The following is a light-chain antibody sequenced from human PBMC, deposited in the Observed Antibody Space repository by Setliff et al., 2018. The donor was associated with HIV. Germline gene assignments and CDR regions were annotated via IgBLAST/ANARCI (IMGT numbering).Light chain of an antibody. V-gene: IGLV2-11*01. J-gene: IGLJ2*01. CDR1: SSDVGGFDY. CDR2: DVN. CDR3: CSYAVRSTLI. Sequence: QSALTQPRSVSGSPGQSVTISCTGTSSDVGGFDYVSWYQQHPGKAPKLITFDVNKRASGVPDRFSGSKSGNTASLTISGLQAEDEADYYCCSYAVRSTLIFGGGTKATVL.